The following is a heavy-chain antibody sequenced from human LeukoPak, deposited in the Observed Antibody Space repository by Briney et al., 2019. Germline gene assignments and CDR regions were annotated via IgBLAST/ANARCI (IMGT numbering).Heavy chain of an antibody. CDR3: ARSCSSNSRPFDY. J-gene: IGHJ4*02. CDR2: ISSSSYT. V-gene: IGHV3-11*06. Sequence: GGSLRLSCAASGFTFSDYYMSWIRQAPGKGLEWVSYISSSSYTNYADSVKGRFTISRDNAKNSLYLQMNSLRAEDTAVYYCARSCSSNSRPFDYWGQGTLVPGSS. CDR1: GFTFSDYY. D-gene: IGHD2-2*01.